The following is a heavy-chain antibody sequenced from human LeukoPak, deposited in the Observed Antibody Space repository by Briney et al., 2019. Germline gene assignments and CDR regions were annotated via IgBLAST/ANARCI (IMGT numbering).Heavy chain of an antibody. D-gene: IGHD3-3*01. CDR1: GYSISSGYY. CDR3: AGAHFGVVISYEDAFDI. J-gene: IGHJ3*02. V-gene: IGHV4-38-2*02. CDR2: IYHSGST. Sequence: SETLSLTCTVSGYSISSGYYWGWIRQPPGKGLEWIGSIYHSGSTYYNPSLKSRVTISVDTSKNQFSLKLSSVTAADTAVYYCAGAHFGVVISYEDAFDIWGQGTMVTVSS.